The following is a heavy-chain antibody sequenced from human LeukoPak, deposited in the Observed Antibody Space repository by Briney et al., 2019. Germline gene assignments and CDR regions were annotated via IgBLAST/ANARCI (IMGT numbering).Heavy chain of an antibody. V-gene: IGHV3-48*01. CDR2: ISSSGSTI. J-gene: IGHJ4*02. CDR3: ARDSYYYDSSGYYLYYFDY. D-gene: IGHD3-22*01. CDR1: GFTFSSYA. Sequence: GGSLRLSCAASGFTFSSYAMSWVRQAPGKGLEWVSYISSSGSTIYYADSVKGRFTISRDNAKNSLYLQMNSLRAEDTAVYYCARDSYYYDSSGYYLYYFDYWGQGTLVTVSS.